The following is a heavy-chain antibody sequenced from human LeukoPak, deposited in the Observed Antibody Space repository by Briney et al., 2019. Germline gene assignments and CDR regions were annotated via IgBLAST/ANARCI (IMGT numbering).Heavy chain of an antibody. V-gene: IGHV3-11*01. CDR2: GSSSGSTI. Sequence: GGSLRLSCAASGFTFSDYYMSWIRQAPGKGLEWVSYGSSSGSTIYYADSVEGRFTISRENANNSLYLQMNSLRAEDTAVYYCARERERGYSGYDYWGRGTLVTVSS. CDR3: ARERERGYSGYDY. J-gene: IGHJ4*02. D-gene: IGHD5-12*01. CDR1: GFTFSDYY.